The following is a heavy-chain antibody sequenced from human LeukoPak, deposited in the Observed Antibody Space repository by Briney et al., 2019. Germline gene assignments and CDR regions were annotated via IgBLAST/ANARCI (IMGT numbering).Heavy chain of an antibody. V-gene: IGHV6-1*01. CDR1: GDSVSDNVAA. J-gene: IGHJ3*02. CDR3: ARGSAFDI. Sequence: SQTLSLTCATSGDSVSDNVAAWTWVRQSPSRGLEWLGRAYYRSKWYFDYAVSLKSRMIINPDTSKNQFSLQLNSVTPEDTAVYYCARGSAFDIWGQGTMVTVSS. CDR2: AYYRSKWYF.